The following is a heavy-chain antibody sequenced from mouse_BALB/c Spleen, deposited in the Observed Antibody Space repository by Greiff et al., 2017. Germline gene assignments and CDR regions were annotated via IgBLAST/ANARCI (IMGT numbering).Heavy chain of an antibody. CDR3: TRSRGYDWYFDV. D-gene: IGHD2-2*01. CDR1: GYTFTSYY. CDR2: INPSNGGT. J-gene: IGHJ1*01. Sequence: QVQLQQSGAELVKPGASVKLSCKASGYTFTSYYMYWVKQRPGQGLEWIGEINPSNGGTNFNEKFKSKATLTVDKSSSTAYMQLSSLTSEDSAVYYCTRSRGYDWYFDVWGAGTTVTVSS. V-gene: IGHV1S81*02.